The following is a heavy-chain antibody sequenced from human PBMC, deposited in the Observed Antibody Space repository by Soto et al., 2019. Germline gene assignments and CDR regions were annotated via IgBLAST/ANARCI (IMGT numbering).Heavy chain of an antibody. CDR2: IGSDGTAV. Sequence: EVQLLESGGAFVQPGGSLRLSCAASGFTFNSYAMSWVRQAPGKGLEWVSAIGSDGTAVPYADSVQGRVTISKDNSNEMLYLQMNSVRAEHTAVYYCVRPGLTVPGTRYFGHWGQGALVTVSS. J-gene: IGHJ4*02. V-gene: IGHV3-23*05. CDR1: GFTFNSYA. D-gene: IGHD6-19*01. CDR3: VRPGLTVPGTRYFGH.